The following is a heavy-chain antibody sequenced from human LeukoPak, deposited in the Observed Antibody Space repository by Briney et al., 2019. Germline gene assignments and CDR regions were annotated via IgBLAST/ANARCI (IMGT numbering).Heavy chain of an antibody. CDR3: ARTGTSGSYSDS. Sequence: SETLSLTCTVSGGSFSTYFWSWIRQSPEKGLEWLGYIFYTGGTTYIPSLQSRLTISLDTSKNQFSLKLTSVTVADTAVYYCARTGTSGSYSDSWGQGILVTVSS. CDR1: GGSFSTYF. D-gene: IGHD3-10*01. CDR2: IFYTGGT. V-gene: IGHV4-59*01. J-gene: IGHJ5*01.